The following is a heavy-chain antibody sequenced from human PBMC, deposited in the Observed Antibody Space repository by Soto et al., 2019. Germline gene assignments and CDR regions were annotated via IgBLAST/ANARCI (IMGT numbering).Heavy chain of an antibody. J-gene: IGHJ6*02. CDR1: GYTFTGYY. CDR2: INPNSGGT. Sequence: ASVKVSCKASGYTFTGYYMHWVRQAPGQGLEWMGWINPNSGGTNYAQKFQGWVTMTRDTSISTAYMELSRLRSDDTAVYYCARDQGLAAAGYCYYYGMDVWGQGTTVTVSS. D-gene: IGHD6-13*01. V-gene: IGHV1-2*04. CDR3: ARDQGLAAAGYCYYYGMDV.